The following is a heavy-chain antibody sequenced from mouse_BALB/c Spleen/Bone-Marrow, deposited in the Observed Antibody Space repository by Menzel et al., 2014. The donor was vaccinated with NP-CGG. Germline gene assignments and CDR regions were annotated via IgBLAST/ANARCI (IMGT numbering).Heavy chain of an antibody. CDR3: TRSTMITYFDY. D-gene: IGHD2-4*01. CDR2: INPSNGGT. J-gene: IGHJ2*01. V-gene: IGHV1S81*02. CDR1: GYTFTSYY. Sequence: VQLQESGAELVKPGASVKLSCKASGYTFTSYYMYWVKRRPGQGLEWIGEINPSNGGTNFNEKFKSKATLTVDKSSGTAYMQLSSLTSKDSAVYYCTRSTMITYFDYWGQGTTLTVSS.